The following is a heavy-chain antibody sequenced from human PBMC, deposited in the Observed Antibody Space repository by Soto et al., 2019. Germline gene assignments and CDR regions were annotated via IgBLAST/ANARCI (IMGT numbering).Heavy chain of an antibody. D-gene: IGHD4-17*01. V-gene: IGHV1-69*13. CDR1: GGTFSSYA. J-gene: IGHJ4*02. CDR2: IIPIFGTA. CDR3: ASAKDYGDYVVDY. Sequence: GASVKVSCKASGGTFSSYAISWVRQAPGQGLEWMGGIIPIFGTANYAQKFQGRVTITADESTSTAYMELSSLRSEDTAVYYCASAKDYGDYVVDYWGQGTLVTVSS.